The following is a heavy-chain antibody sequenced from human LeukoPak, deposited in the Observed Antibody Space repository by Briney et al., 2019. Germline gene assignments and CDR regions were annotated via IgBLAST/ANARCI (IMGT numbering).Heavy chain of an antibody. V-gene: IGHV4-39*01. CDR2: IFYGGTT. CDR3: ARLQIHEDDSDSLPTYHFDH. Sequence: SETLSLTCIVSGGSINSGSYYWGWIRQPPGKGLECNGSIFYGGTTYYNPSLTSRVTISIDTSRNQFSLKLSSVTAADTAVFYCARLQIHEDDSDSLPTYHFDHWGQGTLVTVSS. J-gene: IGHJ4*02. D-gene: IGHD3-9*01. CDR1: GGSINSGSYY.